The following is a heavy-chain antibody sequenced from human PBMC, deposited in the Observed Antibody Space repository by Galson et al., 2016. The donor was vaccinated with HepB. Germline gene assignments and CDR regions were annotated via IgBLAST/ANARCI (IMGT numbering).Heavy chain of an antibody. J-gene: IGHJ4*02. V-gene: IGHV3-33*01. CDR1: GFTFSSYN. CDR3: ARGACSSSSCYYFDY. CDR2: IWHDGSNK. D-gene: IGHD2-15*01. Sequence: SLRLSCATSGFTFSSYNIHWVRHVPGKGLEWVAVIWHDGSNKYYGDPVKGRFSISRDNSKNTLDLQMNSLRAEDSALYFCARGACSSSSCYYFDYWGQGALVTVSS.